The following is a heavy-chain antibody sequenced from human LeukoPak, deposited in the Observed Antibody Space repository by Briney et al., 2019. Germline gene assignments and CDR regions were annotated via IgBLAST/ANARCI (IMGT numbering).Heavy chain of an antibody. CDR1: GYKFANYW. CDR2: IYPDDSDS. V-gene: IGHV5-51*01. Sequence: GESLKISCRGSGYKFANYWIGWVRQRPGQVLEWMGIIYPDDSDSRYSPSFQGQVTISADKSITTAYVQWSSLKASDTAVYYCARLMGTAYSSFDYWGQGSQVIVSS. CDR3: ARLMGTAYSSFDY. D-gene: IGHD3-22*01. J-gene: IGHJ4*02.